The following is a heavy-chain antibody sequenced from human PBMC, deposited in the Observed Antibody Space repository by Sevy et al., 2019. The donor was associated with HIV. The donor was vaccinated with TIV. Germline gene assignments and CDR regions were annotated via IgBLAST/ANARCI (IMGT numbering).Heavy chain of an antibody. CDR1: GFTFSSYW. D-gene: IGHD5-18*01. Sequence: GSLKISCAASGFTFSSYWMSWVRQAPGKGLEWVATMKEDGSERNYVDSVKGRFTISRDNAKNSLYLQMNSLRAEDTAVYYCVREGVGGYSYSLDCWGQGTLVTVSS. CDR3: VREGVGGYSYSLDC. CDR2: MKEDGSER. J-gene: IGHJ4*02. V-gene: IGHV3-7*01.